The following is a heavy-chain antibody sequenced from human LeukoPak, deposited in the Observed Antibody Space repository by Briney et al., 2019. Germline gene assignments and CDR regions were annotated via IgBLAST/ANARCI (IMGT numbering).Heavy chain of an antibody. Sequence: SQTLSLTCTVSGGSISSGGYYWSWIRQHPGKGLDWIGYIYYSGSTNYNPSLKSRVTISVDTSKNQFSLKLSSVTAADTAVYYCARRRIAVAGAYYFDYWGQGTLVTVSS. CDR1: GGSISSGGYY. V-gene: IGHV4-31*03. D-gene: IGHD6-19*01. CDR3: ARRRIAVAGAYYFDY. J-gene: IGHJ4*02. CDR2: IYYSGST.